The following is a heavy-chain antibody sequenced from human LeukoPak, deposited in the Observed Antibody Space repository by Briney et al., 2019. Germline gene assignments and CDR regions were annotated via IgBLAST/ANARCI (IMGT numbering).Heavy chain of an antibody. CDR2: VYPDNSDT. CDR3: ARVGGIAVADHFDY. Sequence: GESLKFSCKGSGYSFSGYWIGWVRQMPGKGLEWMGIVYPDNSDTRYSPSFQGQVTISADKSITTAYLHWSSLKASDTAMYYCARVGGIAVADHFDYWGQETLVTVSS. D-gene: IGHD6-19*01. CDR1: GYSFSGYW. V-gene: IGHV5-51*01. J-gene: IGHJ4*02.